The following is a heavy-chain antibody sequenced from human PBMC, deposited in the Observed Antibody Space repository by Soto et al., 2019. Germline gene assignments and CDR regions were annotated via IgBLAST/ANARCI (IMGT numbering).Heavy chain of an antibody. D-gene: IGHD3-10*01. J-gene: IGHJ4*02. Sequence: QVQLVESGGGVVQPGRSLRLSCAASGFTFSSYGMHWVRQAPGKGLEWVAVISYDGSNKYYADSVKGRFTIPRDNSKNTLYLQMNSLRAEDTAVYYCAKLWFGEPNLDYWGQGTLVTVSS. CDR1: GFTFSSYG. CDR2: ISYDGSNK. V-gene: IGHV3-30*18. CDR3: AKLWFGEPNLDY.